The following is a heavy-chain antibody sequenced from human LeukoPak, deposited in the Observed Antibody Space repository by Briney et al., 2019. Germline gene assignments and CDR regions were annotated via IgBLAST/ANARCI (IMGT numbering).Heavy chain of an antibody. CDR3: VVLFDAFDI. J-gene: IGHJ3*02. CDR2: IYPGDSDT. Sequence: GESLKISCKGSGYRFTSYWIGWVRQMSGKGLEWMGIIYPGDSDTRHSPSVQGQVTISADKSISTAYLQWSSLKASDTAMYYCVVLFDAFDIWGQGTMVTVSS. V-gene: IGHV5-51*01. D-gene: IGHD2-8*01. CDR1: GYRFTSYW.